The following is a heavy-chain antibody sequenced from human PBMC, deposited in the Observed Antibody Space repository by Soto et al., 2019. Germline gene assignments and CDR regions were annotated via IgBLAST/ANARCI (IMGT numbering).Heavy chain of an antibody. D-gene: IGHD6-19*01. CDR2: IYSGGST. CDR1: GFTVRGNY. J-gene: IGHJ3*02. V-gene: IGHV3-53*01. CDR3: ARAHSSGWPFDGFDI. Sequence: GGSLRLSCAASGFTVRGNYMSWVRQAPGKGLEWVSVIYSGGSTYYADSVKGRFTISRDNSKNTLYLQMNGLRAEDTAVYYCARAHSSGWPFDGFDIWGQGTMVTVSS.